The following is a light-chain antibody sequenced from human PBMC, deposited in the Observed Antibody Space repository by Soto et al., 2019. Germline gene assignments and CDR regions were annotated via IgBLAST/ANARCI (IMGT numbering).Light chain of an antibody. J-gene: IGKJ1*01. V-gene: IGKV3-20*01. CDR1: QSFGSN. CDR3: QQYGSSGT. Sequence: EVVMTQSPATLSVSPGERVTFSCRASQSFGSNLAWYQQKPGQAPRLLIYGASNRATGIPDRFSGSGSGTDFTLTISRLEPEDFAVYYCQQYGSSGTFGQGTKVDIK. CDR2: GAS.